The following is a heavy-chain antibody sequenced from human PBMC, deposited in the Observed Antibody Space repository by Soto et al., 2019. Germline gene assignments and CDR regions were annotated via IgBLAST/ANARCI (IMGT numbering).Heavy chain of an antibody. J-gene: IGHJ4*02. V-gene: IGHV1-2*04. CDR2: INPNSGGT. CDR3: ARGRGTYYYDSSGYYNGDYYFDY. CDR1: GYTFTGYY. Sequence: QVQLVQSGAEVKKPGASVKVSCKASGYTFTGYYMHWVRQAPGQGLEWMGWINPNSGGTNYAQKFQGWVTMTRDTSISTAYMELSRLRSDGTAVYYCARGRGTYYYDSSGYYNGDYYFDYWGQGTLVTVSS. D-gene: IGHD3-22*01.